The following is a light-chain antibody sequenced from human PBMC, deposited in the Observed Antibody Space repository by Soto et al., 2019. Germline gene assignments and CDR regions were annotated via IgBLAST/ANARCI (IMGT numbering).Light chain of an antibody. CDR3: QQRSNWPPWT. CDR2: DAS. V-gene: IGKV3-11*01. CDR1: QSVSSY. J-gene: IGKJ1*01. Sequence: EIVLTQSPATPSLSPGERATLSCRASQSVSSYLAWYQQKPGQAPRLLIYDASNRATGIPARFSGSGSGTDFTLTISSLEPEDFAVYYCQQRSNWPPWTFGQGNKVEIK.